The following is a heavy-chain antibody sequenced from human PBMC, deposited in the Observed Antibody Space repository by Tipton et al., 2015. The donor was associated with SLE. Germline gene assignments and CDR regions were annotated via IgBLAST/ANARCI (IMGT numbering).Heavy chain of an antibody. J-gene: IGHJ4*02. D-gene: IGHD2-21*01. V-gene: IGHV4-59*01. CDR2: IYYTGST. CDR1: GGSISSYY. CDR3: ARENCGGDCSFDY. Sequence: TLSLTCTVSGGSISSYYWSWLRQPPGKGLEWIGCIYYTGSTNYNPSLKSRVTISLDTSKNQFSLKLSSVTAADTAVYYCARENCGGDCSFDYWGQGTLVTVSS.